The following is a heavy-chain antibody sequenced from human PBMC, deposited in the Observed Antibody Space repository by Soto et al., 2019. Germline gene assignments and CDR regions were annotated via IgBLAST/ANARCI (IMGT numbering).Heavy chain of an antibody. CDR3: AKEVIVGATSDYYYYGMDV. V-gene: IGHV3-23*01. CDR2: ISGSGGST. J-gene: IGHJ6*02. Sequence: GGSLRLSCAASGFTFSSYAMSWVRQAPGKGLEWVSAISGSGGSTYYADSVKGRFTISRDNSKNTLYLQMNSLRAEDTAVYYCAKEVIVGATSDYYYYGMDVWGQGTTVTVSS. CDR1: GFTFSSYA. D-gene: IGHD1-26*01.